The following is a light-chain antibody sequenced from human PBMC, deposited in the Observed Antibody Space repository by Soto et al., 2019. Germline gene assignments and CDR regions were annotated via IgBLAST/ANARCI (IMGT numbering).Light chain of an antibody. CDR2: DAS. Sequence: EIVLTQSPGTLSLSPGERATLSCRASQSVSSSYLAWYQQKPGQAPRLLIYDASTRSTAFPARFSGSGSGTEFTLTINSLQSEDFAVYYCQQYNNWPHTFGQGTKVDIK. CDR3: QQYNNWPHT. J-gene: IGKJ2*01. CDR1: QSVSSSY. V-gene: IGKV3-15*01.